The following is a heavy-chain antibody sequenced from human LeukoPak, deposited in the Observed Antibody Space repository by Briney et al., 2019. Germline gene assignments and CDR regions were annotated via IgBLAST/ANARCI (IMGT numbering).Heavy chain of an antibody. CDR2: IKPDGTTK. V-gene: IGHV3-7*03. J-gene: IGHJ4*02. Sequence: GGSLRLSCAASGFPFSSYSMTWVRQAPGKGLEWVANIKPDGTTKFYVGSVRGRFTISRDNALNSLYLQMNSLRAEDTAIYYCARSIPYGTTWYGRSDYWGQGTLVTVSS. CDR3: ARSIPYGTTWYGRSDY. D-gene: IGHD6-13*01. CDR1: GFPFSSYS.